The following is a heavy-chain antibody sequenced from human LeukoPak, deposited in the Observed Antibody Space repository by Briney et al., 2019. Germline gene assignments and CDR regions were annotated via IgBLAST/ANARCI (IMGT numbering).Heavy chain of an antibody. J-gene: IGHJ4*02. CDR3: ARAYSYDSSVTPDY. D-gene: IGHD3-22*01. CDR2: IWNDGSET. V-gene: IGHV3-33*01. Sequence: PGGSLRLSCAASGFTFSIYAMHWVRQAPGKGLEWVAVIWNDGSETYYGDSVKGRFTISRDNSKNTLYLQMNSLRAEDTAVYYCARAYSYDSSVTPDYWGQGTLVTVSS. CDR1: GFTFSIYA.